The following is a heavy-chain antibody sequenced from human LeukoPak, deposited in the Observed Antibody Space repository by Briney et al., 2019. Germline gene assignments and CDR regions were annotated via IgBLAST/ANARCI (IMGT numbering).Heavy chain of an antibody. CDR1: GFTFSSYA. CDR2: ISSSSSYI. Sequence: PGGSLRLSCAASGFTFSSYAMNWVRQAPGKGLEWVSSISSSSSYIYYADSVKGRFTISRDNAKNSLYLQMNSLRAEDTAVYYCASPGRWGFDYWGQGTLVTVSS. J-gene: IGHJ4*02. D-gene: IGHD7-27*01. V-gene: IGHV3-21*01. CDR3: ASPGRWGFDY.